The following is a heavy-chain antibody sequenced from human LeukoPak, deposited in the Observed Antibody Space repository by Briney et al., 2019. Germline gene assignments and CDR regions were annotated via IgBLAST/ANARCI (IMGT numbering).Heavy chain of an antibody. CDR1: GFTFSNYA. J-gene: IGHJ1*01. Sequence: PGGSLRLSCAASGFTFSNYAMHWVRQAPGKGLEGVALISYDGSNKYYADSVKGRFTISRDNSKNTLYLQMNSLRAEDTAVYYCAKDGSFQHWGQGTLVTVSS. CDR2: ISYDGSNK. D-gene: IGHD1-26*01. CDR3: AKDGSFQH. V-gene: IGHV3-30*04.